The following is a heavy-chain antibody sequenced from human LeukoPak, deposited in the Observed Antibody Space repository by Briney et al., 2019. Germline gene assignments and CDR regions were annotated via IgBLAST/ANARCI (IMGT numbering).Heavy chain of an antibody. J-gene: IGHJ4*02. D-gene: IGHD2-2*02. CDR1: GFTFSNYV. V-gene: IGHV3-23*01. CDR2: VSGSGGRGAT. Sequence: PGGSLRLSCSGSGFTFSNYVMSWVRQAPGKGLEWVSCVSGSGGRGATYYTDSVKGRFTISRDNAKNSLYLQMNSLRAEDTAVYYCARVWRYCSSTSCYTIDYWGQGTLVTVSS. CDR3: ARVWRYCSSTSCYTIDY.